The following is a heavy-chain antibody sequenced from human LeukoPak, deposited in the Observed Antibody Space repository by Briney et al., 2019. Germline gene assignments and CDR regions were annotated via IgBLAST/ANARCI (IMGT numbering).Heavy chain of an antibody. D-gene: IGHD3-10*01. CDR3: ARPVPSRLGWFDP. J-gene: IGHJ5*02. CDR1: GGSISSSPYY. V-gene: IGHV4-39*01. Sequence: SETLSLTCTVSGGSISSSPYYWGWIRQPPGKGLEWIGTIYYSGSTYYNPSLKSRVTISVDTSNNQFSLKLTSLTAADTAVYYCARPVPSRLGWFDPWGQGTLVTVSS. CDR2: IYYSGST.